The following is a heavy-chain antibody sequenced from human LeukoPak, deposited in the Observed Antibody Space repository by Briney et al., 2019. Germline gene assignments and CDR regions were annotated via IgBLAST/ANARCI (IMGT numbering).Heavy chain of an antibody. Sequence: GGSLRLSCAASGFTFSSYSMNWVRQAPGKGLEWVSSISSSSSYIYYADSVKGRFTISRDNAKNSLYLQMNSLRAEDTAVYYCARTKSEGRASGNSRPIDYWGQGTLVTVSS. V-gene: IGHV3-21*01. CDR3: ARTKSEGRASGNSRPIDY. D-gene: IGHD4-23*01. J-gene: IGHJ4*02. CDR1: GFTFSSYS. CDR2: ISSSSSYI.